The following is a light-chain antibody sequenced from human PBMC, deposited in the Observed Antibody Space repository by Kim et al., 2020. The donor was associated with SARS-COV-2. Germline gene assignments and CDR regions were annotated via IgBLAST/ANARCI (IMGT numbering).Light chain of an antibody. J-gene: IGKJ1*01. CDR2: AAS. CDR1: QDISNY. Sequence: DIQMTQSPSSLSASVGDRVTITCRASQDISNYLAWFQLKPGKAPKLLIYAASALQPGVPSRFSGSGSGTDFTLTVTSLQPEDVATYYCKKSESAPWTFGEGTTMDI. CDR3: KKSESAPWT. V-gene: IGKV1-27*01.